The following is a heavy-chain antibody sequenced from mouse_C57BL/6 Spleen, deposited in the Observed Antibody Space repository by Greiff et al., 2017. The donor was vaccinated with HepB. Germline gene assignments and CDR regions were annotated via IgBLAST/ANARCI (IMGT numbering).Heavy chain of an antibody. CDR1: GYAFSSYW. Sequence: QVQLQQPGAELVKPGASVKISCKASGYAFSSYWMNWVKQRPGKGLEWIGQIYPGDGDTNYNGKFKGKATLTADTSSSTAYMQLSSLTSEDSAVYFCARRDLYYFDYWGQGTTLTVSS. V-gene: IGHV1-80*01. CDR3: ARRDLYYFDY. J-gene: IGHJ2*01. CDR2: IYPGDGDT.